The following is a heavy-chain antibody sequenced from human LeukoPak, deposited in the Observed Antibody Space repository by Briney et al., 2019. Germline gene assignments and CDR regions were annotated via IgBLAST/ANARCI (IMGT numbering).Heavy chain of an antibody. CDR1: GGSISSSNW. D-gene: IGHD4-11*01. CDR2: IYHSGST. J-gene: IGHJ4*02. V-gene: IGHV4-4*02. CDR3: ARSLSRLPFDY. Sequence: SETLSLTCAVSGGSISSSNWWSWVRPPPGKGLEWIGEIYHSGSTNYNPSLKSRVTISVDKSKNQFSLRLSSVTAADTAVYYCARSLSRLPFDYWGQGTLVTVSS.